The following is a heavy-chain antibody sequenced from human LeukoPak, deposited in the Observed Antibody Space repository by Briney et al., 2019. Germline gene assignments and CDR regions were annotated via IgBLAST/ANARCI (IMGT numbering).Heavy chain of an antibody. CDR1: GYTFTSYA. CDR2: INAGNGNT. D-gene: IGHD3-10*01. Sequence: ASVKVSCRASGYTFTSYAMHWVRQAPGQRLEWMGWINAGNGNTKYSQKFQGRVTITRDTSASTAYMELSSLRSEDTAVYYCARDRGVRGVMIGVLDYWGQGTLVTVSS. V-gene: IGHV1-3*01. J-gene: IGHJ4*02. CDR3: ARDRGVRGVMIGVLDY.